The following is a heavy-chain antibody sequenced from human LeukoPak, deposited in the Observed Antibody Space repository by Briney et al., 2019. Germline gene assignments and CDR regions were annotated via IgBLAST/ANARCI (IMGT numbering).Heavy chain of an antibody. CDR1: GYTFTGYY. CDR3: ASAAVYGDPTNPYFDY. J-gene: IGHJ4*02. Sequence: GASVKVSCKASGYTFTGYYMHWVRQAPGRGLEWMGWINPNSGGTNYAQKFQGRVTMTRDTSINTAFMELSRLRSDDSAVYYCASAAVYGDPTNPYFDYWGQGTLVTVSS. D-gene: IGHD4-17*01. V-gene: IGHV1-2*02. CDR2: INPNSGGT.